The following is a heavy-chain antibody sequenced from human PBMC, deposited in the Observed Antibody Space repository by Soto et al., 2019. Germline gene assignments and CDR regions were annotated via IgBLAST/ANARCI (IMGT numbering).Heavy chain of an antibody. D-gene: IGHD6-19*01. J-gene: IGHJ4*02. CDR2: ISGSGGST. CDR1: APTFSSYA. Sequence: GRSLRPSCPASAPTFSSYAMSWVRQAPGKGLEWVSAISGSGGSTYYADSVKGRFTISRDNSKNTLYLQMNSLRAEDTAVYYCAKISLYSSGWYWGQGTLVTVSS. V-gene: IGHV3-23*01. CDR3: AKISLYSSGWY.